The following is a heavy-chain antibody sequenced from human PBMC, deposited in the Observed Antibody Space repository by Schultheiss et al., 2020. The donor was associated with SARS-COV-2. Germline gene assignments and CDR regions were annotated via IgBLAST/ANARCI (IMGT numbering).Heavy chain of an antibody. J-gene: IGHJ4*02. CDR3: ARALGGYFDY. D-gene: IGHD4-23*01. V-gene: IGHV4-4*02. CDR2: IYHSGTS. Sequence: SETLSLTCAVSGGSISSYNWWSWVRQPPGKGLEWIGEIYHSGTSNYNPSLKSRVTISVDTSKNQFSLRLSSVTAADTAVYYCARALGGYFDYWGQGTLVTVSS. CDR1: GGSISSYNW.